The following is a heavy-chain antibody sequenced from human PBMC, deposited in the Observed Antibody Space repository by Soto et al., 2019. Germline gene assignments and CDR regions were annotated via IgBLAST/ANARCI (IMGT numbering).Heavy chain of an antibody. D-gene: IGHD4-17*01. V-gene: IGHV5-51*01. CDR1: GDRFTSCW. Sequence: GDPQTISCQVSGDRFTSCWIAWVRQMPGNGLEWMGIIYPDDSDIRYSPSFQGQVTISADKSISTAYLQWSSLKASDTAMYYCARHTTVGKDFYSYYGMDVWGQGTTVTVSS. CDR2: IYPDDSDI. J-gene: IGHJ6*02. CDR3: ARHTTVGKDFYSYYGMDV.